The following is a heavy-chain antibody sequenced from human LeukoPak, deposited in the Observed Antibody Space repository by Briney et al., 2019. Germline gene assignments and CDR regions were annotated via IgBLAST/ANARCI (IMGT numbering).Heavy chain of an antibody. CDR2: INPSGGST. J-gene: IGHJ4*02. CDR1: GYTFTAYI. Sequence: GASVKVSCKTSGYTFTAYIMHWVRQAPGQGLEWMGIINPSGGSTTYAQKFQGRVTMTRDTSTSTVYMELSSLRSEDTAVYYCARGSGSYFDYYFDYWGQGTLVTVSS. V-gene: IGHV1-46*01. CDR3: ARGSGSYFDYYFDY. D-gene: IGHD1-26*01.